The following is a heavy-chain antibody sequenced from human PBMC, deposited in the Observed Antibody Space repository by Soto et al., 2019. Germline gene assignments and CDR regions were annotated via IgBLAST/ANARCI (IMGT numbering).Heavy chain of an antibody. CDR1: GHTFTGFG. D-gene: IGHD3-16*02. J-gene: IGHJ3*02. Sequence: GPEVKKPGASVKVSCKASGHTFTGFGISWVRQAPGLGLEWMGWISAHNGNTNFAQKFQGRLTLTTQKSTSTAYMELRSLISDDTAVYYCARTLYLPQFDIWGQGTRVSVSS. CDR2: ISAHNGNT. CDR3: ARTLYLPQFDI. V-gene: IGHV1-18*01.